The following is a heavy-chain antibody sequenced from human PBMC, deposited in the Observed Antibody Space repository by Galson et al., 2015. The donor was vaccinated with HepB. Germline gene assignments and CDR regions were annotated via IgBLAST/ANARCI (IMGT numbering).Heavy chain of an antibody. CDR3: AKVFEAYDSSSHFDY. J-gene: IGHJ4*02. CDR2: IRYDGSNK. CDR1: GFTFSSYG. V-gene: IGHV3-30*02. Sequence: SLRLSCAASGFTFSSYGMHWVRQAPGKGLEWVAFIRYDGSNKYYADSVKGRFTISRDNSKNTLYLQMNSLRAEDTAVYYCAKVFEAYDSSSHFDYWGQGTLVTVSS. D-gene: IGHD3-22*01.